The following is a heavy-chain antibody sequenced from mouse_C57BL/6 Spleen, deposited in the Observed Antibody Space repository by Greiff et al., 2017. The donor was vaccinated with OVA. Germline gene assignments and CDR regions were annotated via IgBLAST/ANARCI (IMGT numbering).Heavy chain of an antibody. J-gene: IGHJ4*01. D-gene: IGHD2-4*01. Sequence: VKLQESGAELARPGASVKLSCKASGYTFTSYGISWVKQRTGQGLEWIGEIYPRSGNTYYNEKFKGKATLTADKSSSTAYMELRSLTSEDSAVYFCAYDYDYAMDYWGQGTSVTVSS. CDR3: AYDYDYAMDY. V-gene: IGHV1-81*01. CDR1: GYTFTSYG. CDR2: IYPRSGNT.